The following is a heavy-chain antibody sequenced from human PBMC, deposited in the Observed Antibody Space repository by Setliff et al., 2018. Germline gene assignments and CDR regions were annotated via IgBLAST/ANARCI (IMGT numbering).Heavy chain of an antibody. D-gene: IGHD3-3*01. Sequence: PSETLSLTCTVSGDSISSGSYYWTWIRQPAGKGLEWIGHFHTGGSTNYNRSLRSRVSISVDTSKNQFSLKLSSVTAADTAVYYCARAGPTVTFFRVLVISWWDPWGQGSLVTVSS. J-gene: IGHJ5*02. CDR1: GDSISSGSYY. CDR3: ARAGPTVTFFRVLVISWWDP. V-gene: IGHV4-61*09. CDR2: FHTGGST.